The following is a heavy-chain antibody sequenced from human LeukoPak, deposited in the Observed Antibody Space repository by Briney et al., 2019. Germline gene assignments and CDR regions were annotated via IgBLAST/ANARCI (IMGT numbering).Heavy chain of an antibody. D-gene: IGHD3-10*01. CDR2: ISYGGSNK. CDR3: AKGYGSGSYSIDY. V-gene: IGHV3-30*18. CDR1: GFTFSSYG. Sequence: GGSLRLSCAASGFTFSSYGMHWVRQAPGKGLEWVAFISYGGSNKYHVDSVKGRFTISRDNFKNTLYLQMNSLSAEDTAVYYCAKGYGSGSYSIDYWGQGTLVTVSS. J-gene: IGHJ4*02.